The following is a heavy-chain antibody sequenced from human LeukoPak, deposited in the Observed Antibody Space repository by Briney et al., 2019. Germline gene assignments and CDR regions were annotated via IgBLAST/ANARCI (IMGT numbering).Heavy chain of an antibody. Sequence: SAPLSPTCAVSGGSISSSNWWIWLRQPPGKGLEWIRDIYHSGSTNYNPYSRSRVTIAADKTKNHFTLTSCSVTATDAAVYYCARDLHVDTAMGPTRFDYWGQGTLVTVSS. V-gene: IGHV4-4*02. CDR1: GGSISSSNW. CDR3: ARDLHVDTAMGPTRFDY. J-gene: IGHJ4*02. D-gene: IGHD5-18*01. CDR2: IYHSGST.